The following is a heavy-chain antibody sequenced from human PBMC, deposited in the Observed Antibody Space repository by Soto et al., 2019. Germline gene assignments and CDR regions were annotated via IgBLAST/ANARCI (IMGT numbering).Heavy chain of an antibody. CDR3: ARRRDGYNGNYFDY. J-gene: IGHJ4*02. D-gene: IGHD5-12*01. CDR2: IIPIFGTA. V-gene: IGHV1-69*06. CDR1: GGTFSSYA. Sequence: SVKVSCKASGGTFSSYAISWVRQAPGQGLEWMGGIIPIFGTANYAQKFQGRATITADKSTSTAYMELSSLRSEDTAVYYCARRRDGYNGNYFDYWGQGTLVTVSS.